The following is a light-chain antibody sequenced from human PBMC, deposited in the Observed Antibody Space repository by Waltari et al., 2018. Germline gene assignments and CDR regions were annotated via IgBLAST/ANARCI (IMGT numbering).Light chain of an antibody. CDR3: QQYGTSPPYT. Sequence: EIVLTQSQGTLSLSPGERATLSCRASQSFSGRFLAWYQQKPGQSPRLLIYGASKRATGIPDRFSGSESETDFTLAISRLEPEDCAVYFCQQYGTSPPYTFGQGTKLEIK. CDR1: QSFSGRF. V-gene: IGKV3-20*01. J-gene: IGKJ2*01. CDR2: GAS.